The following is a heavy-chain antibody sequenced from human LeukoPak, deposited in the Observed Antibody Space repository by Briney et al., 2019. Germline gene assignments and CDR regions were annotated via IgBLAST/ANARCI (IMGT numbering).Heavy chain of an antibody. D-gene: IGHD4-17*01. J-gene: IGHJ4*02. CDR1: GFTFSSYW. CDR2: INSDGSST. V-gene: IGHV3-74*01. Sequence: HPGGSLRLSCAASGFTFSSYWMHWVRQAPGKGLVWVSRINSDGSSTSYADSVKGRFTISRDNAKNTLYLQMNSLRAEDTAVYYCARVSPYGDYYCWGQGTLVTVSS. CDR3: ARVSPYGDYYC.